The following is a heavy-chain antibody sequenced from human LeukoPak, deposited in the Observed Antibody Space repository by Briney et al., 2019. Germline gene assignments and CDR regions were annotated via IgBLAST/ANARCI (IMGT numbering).Heavy chain of an antibody. CDR1: GVSFSGYG. J-gene: IGHJ3*02. V-gene: IGHV3-30*18. Sequence: GGSLRLSCAASGVSFSGYGMHWVRQAPGKGLEWVAVISYDGSNKYYADSVKGRFTISRDNSKNTLYLQMNSLRAEDTAVYYCAKEVVPAAMGTDAFDIWGQGTMVTVSS. D-gene: IGHD2-2*01. CDR2: ISYDGSNK. CDR3: AKEVVPAAMGTDAFDI.